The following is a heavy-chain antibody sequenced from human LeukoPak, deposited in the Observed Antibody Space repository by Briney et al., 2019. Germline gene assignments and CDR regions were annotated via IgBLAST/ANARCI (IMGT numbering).Heavy chain of an antibody. CDR3: ARETVRGTCWFDP. CDR2: INPSGGST. CDR1: GYTFTSYY. D-gene: IGHD3-10*01. Sequence: ASVKVSCKASGYTFTSYYMHWVRQAPGQGLEWMGIINPSGGSTSYAQKFQGRVTITRDTSTSTVYMELSSLRSEDTAVYYCARETVRGTCWFDPWGQGTLVTVSS. J-gene: IGHJ5*02. V-gene: IGHV1-46*01.